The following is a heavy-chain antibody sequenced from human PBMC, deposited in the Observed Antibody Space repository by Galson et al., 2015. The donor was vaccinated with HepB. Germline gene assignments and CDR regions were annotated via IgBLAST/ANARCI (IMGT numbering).Heavy chain of an antibody. CDR2: IYYSGST. D-gene: IGHD6-13*01. J-gene: IGHJ4*02. CDR1: GGSISSGGYY. V-gene: IGHV4-31*03. CDR3: ARGYSSSWNPNYYFDY. Sequence: TLSLTCTVSGGSISSGGYYWSWIRQHPGKGLEWIGYIYYSGSTYYNPSLKSRVTISVDTSKNQFSLKLSSVTAADTAVYYCARGYSSSWNPNYYFDYWGQGTLVTVSS.